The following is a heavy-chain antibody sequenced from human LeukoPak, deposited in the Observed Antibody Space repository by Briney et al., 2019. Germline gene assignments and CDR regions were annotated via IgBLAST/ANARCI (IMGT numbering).Heavy chain of an antibody. CDR1: GFTVSRNY. J-gene: IGHJ6*03. D-gene: IGHD2-8*01. CDR3: ARVLLDVRYYYYYYMDV. Sequence: QPGGSLRLSCAASGFTVSRNYMSWVRQAPGKGLEWVSVIYSGGNTYYADSVKGRFTISRDNSKNTLYLQMNSLRAEDTAVYYCARVLLDVRYYYYYYMDVWGKGTTVTVSS. CDR2: IYSGGNT. V-gene: IGHV3-53*01.